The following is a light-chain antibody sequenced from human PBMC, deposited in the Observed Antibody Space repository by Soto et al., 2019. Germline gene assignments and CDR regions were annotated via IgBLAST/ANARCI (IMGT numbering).Light chain of an antibody. Sequence: QLVLTQSPSASASLGASVKLTCTLSSGHSSFAIAWHQQQPEKGPRFLMKLNNDGGHIKGDGIPDRFSGSSSGPERYLTISSLQSEDEADYYCQTWGTGIQVFGGGTKVTVL. V-gene: IGLV4-69*01. CDR3: QTWGTGIQV. CDR2: LNNDGGH. J-gene: IGLJ2*01. CDR1: SGHSSFA.